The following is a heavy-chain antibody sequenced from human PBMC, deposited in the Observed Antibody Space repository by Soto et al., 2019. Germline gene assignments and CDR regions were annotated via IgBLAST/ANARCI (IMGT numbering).Heavy chain of an antibody. D-gene: IGHD3-3*01. CDR2: ISAYNGNT. Sequence: QVQLVQSGAEVKKPGASVKVSCKASGYTFTSYGISWVRQAPGQGLEWMGWISAYNGNTNYAQKLQGRVTMTTDTSTSTAYMELRSLRSDDTDVYYCARLRFLEWSTRGAYYYYGMDVWGQGTTVTVSS. V-gene: IGHV1-18*01. CDR1: GYTFTSYG. J-gene: IGHJ6*02. CDR3: ARLRFLEWSTRGAYYYYGMDV.